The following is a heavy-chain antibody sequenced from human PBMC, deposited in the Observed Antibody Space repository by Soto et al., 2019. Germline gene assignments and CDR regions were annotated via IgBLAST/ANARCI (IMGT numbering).Heavy chain of an antibody. V-gene: IGHV5-51*01. J-gene: IGHJ5*02. Sequence: PWEALKISCKGSGYSFTSYWIGWVRQMPGKGLEWMGIIYPGDSDTRYSPSFQGQVTISADKSISTAYLQWSSLKASDTAMYYCARQGLMQTPKYWFDPWGQGTLVTVSS. CDR1: GYSFTSYW. D-gene: IGHD3-16*01. CDR3: ARQGLMQTPKYWFDP. CDR2: IYPGDSDT.